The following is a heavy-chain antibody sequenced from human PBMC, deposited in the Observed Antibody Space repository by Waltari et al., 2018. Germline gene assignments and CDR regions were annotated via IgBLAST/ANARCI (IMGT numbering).Heavy chain of an antibody. Sequence: QVRLQESGPGLVKPSETLSLICSVSGVSVTSRSYYWTWVRQPPGKGLEWIGYIFHSGSPNYNPSLKSRVSMSLDSSKNQFSLGLSSVTADDTAIYFCAREDSESSTFDSWGQGTLVTASS. CDR3: AREDSESSTFDS. D-gene: IGHD6-6*01. V-gene: IGHV4-61*01. CDR1: GVSVTSRSYY. CDR2: IFHSGSP. J-gene: IGHJ4*02.